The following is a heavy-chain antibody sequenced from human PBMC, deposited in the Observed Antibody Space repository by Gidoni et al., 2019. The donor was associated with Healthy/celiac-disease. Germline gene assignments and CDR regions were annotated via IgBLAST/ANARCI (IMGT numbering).Heavy chain of an antibody. J-gene: IGHJ4*02. V-gene: IGHV3-21*01. Sequence: EVQLVESGGGLVKPGGSLRLSCAASGFTFSSYSMNWVRQAQGKGLEWVSSISSSSSYIYYADSVKGRFTIYRDNAKNSLYLQMNSLRAEDTAVYYCARDLRPAYFDYWGQGTLVTVSS. CDR3: ARDLRPAYFDY. CDR1: GFTFSSYS. CDR2: ISSSSSYI.